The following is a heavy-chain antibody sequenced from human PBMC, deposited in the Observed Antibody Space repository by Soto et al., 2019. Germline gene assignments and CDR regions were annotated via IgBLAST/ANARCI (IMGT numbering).Heavy chain of an antibody. J-gene: IGHJ3*02. CDR1: GFTFSSYS. CDR2: ISSSSSYI. V-gene: IGHV3-21*01. D-gene: IGHD3-9*01. CDR3: ARARGEDYDILTGVGNAFDI. Sequence: GGSLRLSCAASGFTFSSYSMNWVRQAPGKGLEWVSSISSSSSYIYYADSVKGRFTISRDNAKNSLYLQMNSLRAEDTAVYYCARARGEDYDILTGVGNAFDIWGQGTMVTVSS.